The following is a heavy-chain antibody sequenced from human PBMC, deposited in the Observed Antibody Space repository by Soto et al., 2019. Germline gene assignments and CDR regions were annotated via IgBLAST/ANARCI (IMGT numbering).Heavy chain of an antibody. V-gene: IGHV1-69*13. J-gene: IGHJ4*02. CDR1: GGTFSSYA. CDR2: IIPIFGTA. D-gene: IGHD3-22*01. CDR3: GRDPSSGYSY. Sequence: ASVKVSCKASGGTFSSYAISWVRQAPGQGLEWMGGIIPIFGTANYAQKFQGRVTITADESTSTAYMELSSLRSEDTAVYYCGRDPSSGYSYWGQGTLVTVSS.